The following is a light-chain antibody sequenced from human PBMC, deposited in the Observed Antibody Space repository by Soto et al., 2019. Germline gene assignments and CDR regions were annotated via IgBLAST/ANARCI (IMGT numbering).Light chain of an antibody. CDR2: GAS. CDR3: QQYNNWPPWT. Sequence: EIVLTQSPGTLSLSPGERATLSCRASQSVSSSYLAWYQQKPGQAPRLLIYGASTRATGIPARFSGSGSGTEFTLTISSLQSEDFAVYYCQQYNNWPPWTFRQGTKVDIK. J-gene: IGKJ1*01. V-gene: IGKV3-15*01. CDR1: QSVSSSY.